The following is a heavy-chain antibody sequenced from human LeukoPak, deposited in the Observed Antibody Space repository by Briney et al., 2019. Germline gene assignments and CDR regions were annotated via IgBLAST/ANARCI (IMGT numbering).Heavy chain of an antibody. CDR2: IYYSGST. CDR1: GGSISSYC. Sequence: SETLSLTCTVSGGSISSYCWSWIRQPPGKGLEWIGSIYYSGSTNYNPSLKSRVTISVDTSKNQFSLRLSSVTAADTAVYYCAREAGATPYYFDYWGQGTLVTVSS. CDR3: AREAGATPYYFDY. D-gene: IGHD1-26*01. V-gene: IGHV4-59*01. J-gene: IGHJ4*02.